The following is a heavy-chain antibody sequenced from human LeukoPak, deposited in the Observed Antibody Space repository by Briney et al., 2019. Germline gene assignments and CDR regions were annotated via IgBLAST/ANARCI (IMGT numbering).Heavy chain of an antibody. V-gene: IGHV3-7*01. Sequence: GGSLRLSCAASGFTFSSYWTSWVRQAPGKGLEWVANIKQDGSEKYYVDSVKGRFTISRDNAKNSLYLQMNSLRAEDTAVYYCASKTDYYGSGNYGYWGQGTLVTVSS. CDR2: IKQDGSEK. D-gene: IGHD3-10*01. CDR1: GFTFSSYW. CDR3: ASKTDYYGSGNYGY. J-gene: IGHJ4*02.